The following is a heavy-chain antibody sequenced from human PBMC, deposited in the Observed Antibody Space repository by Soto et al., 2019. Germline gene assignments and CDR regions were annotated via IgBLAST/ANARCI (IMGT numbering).Heavy chain of an antibody. CDR1: GDSVSSGSYY. V-gene: IGHV4-61*01. CDR3: ARTNSRGHWAAWY. Sequence: QVQLQESGPGLVKPSETLSLTCTVSGDSVSSGSYYWTWIRQAPGKGLEWIGYIQSSGNTNYNPSLMSRVTISLDTSKNQFSLNLMSVTTADTAVYYCARTNSRGHWAAWYWGQGTLVTVSS. D-gene: IGHD3-22*01. J-gene: IGHJ4*02. CDR2: IQSSGNT.